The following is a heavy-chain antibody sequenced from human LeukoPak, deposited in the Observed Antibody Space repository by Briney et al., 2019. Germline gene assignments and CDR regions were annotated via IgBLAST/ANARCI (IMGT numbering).Heavy chain of an antibody. D-gene: IGHD3-22*01. CDR2: IYTSGST. J-gene: IGHJ6*03. V-gene: IGHV4-4*07. Sequence: SETLSLTCTVSGGSISSYYWSWIRQPAGKGLEWIGRIYTSGSTNYNPSLKSRVTMSVDTSKNQFSLKLSSVTAADTAVYYCARVWAQDYYDSSGYYLYYYYYYMDVWGKGTTVTVSS. CDR3: ARVWAQDYYDSSGYYLYYYYYYMDV. CDR1: GGSISSYY.